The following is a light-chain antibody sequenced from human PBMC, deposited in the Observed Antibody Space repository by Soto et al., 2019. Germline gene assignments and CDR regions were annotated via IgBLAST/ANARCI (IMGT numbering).Light chain of an antibody. J-gene: IGLJ3*02. V-gene: IGLV1-44*01. Sequence: QAVVTQLPSASGTPGQGVTISCSGSSSNIGSNTVDWYQHLPGTAPKLLIYANSQRPSGVPDRFSGSKSGTSASLAISGLQSEDEADYYCAAWDDSLTGVVFGGGTQLTVL. CDR2: ANS. CDR3: AAWDDSLTGVV. CDR1: SSNIGSNT.